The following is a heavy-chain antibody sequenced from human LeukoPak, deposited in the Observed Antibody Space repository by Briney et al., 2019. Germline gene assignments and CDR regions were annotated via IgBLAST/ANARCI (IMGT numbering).Heavy chain of an antibody. V-gene: IGHV4-34*01. CDR3: ARMREIAATGISGGDY. CDR2: IHHSGST. D-gene: IGHD6-13*01. CDR1: GVSFSGFY. Sequence: SETLSLTCAVYGVSFSGFYWSWIRQPPGKGLEWIGEIHHSGSTNCSPSLKSRVTISVDTSKNQFSLKLSSVTAADTAVYYCARMREIAATGISGGDYWGQGTLLTVSS. J-gene: IGHJ4*02.